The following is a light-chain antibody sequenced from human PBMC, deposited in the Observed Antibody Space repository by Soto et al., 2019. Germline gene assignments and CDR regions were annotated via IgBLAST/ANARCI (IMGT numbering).Light chain of an antibody. J-gene: IGKJ5*01. Sequence: PGERAPLFCRTRQSVSSSLAWYQQKPGQAPRLLIYDASNRATGIPARFSGSGSGTVFTLTISRLEPEDFAVYYCQQRSNTITFGQGTRLEIK. CDR3: QQRSNTIT. V-gene: IGKV3-11*01. CDR2: DAS. CDR1: QSVSSS.